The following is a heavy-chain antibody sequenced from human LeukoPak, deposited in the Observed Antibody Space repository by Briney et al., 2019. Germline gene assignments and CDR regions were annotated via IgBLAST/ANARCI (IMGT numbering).Heavy chain of an antibody. V-gene: IGHV3-23*01. Sequence: GGSLRLSCAASGFTFSSYAMSWVRQAPGKGLEWVSTISGSGGSTYYADSVKGRFTISRDNSKNTLYLQMHTLRAEDSAVYYCAKDPGPSYYYDSSGYYHYWGQGTLVTVSS. CDR2: ISGSGGST. D-gene: IGHD3-22*01. CDR1: GFTFSSYA. CDR3: AKDPGPSYYYDSSGYYHY. J-gene: IGHJ4*02.